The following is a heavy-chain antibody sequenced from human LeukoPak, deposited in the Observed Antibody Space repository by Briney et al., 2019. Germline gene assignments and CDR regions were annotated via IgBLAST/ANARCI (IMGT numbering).Heavy chain of an antibody. V-gene: IGHV3-48*02. CDR1: GLSFGAYI. Sequence: PGGSLRLSCAASGLSFGAYIMNWVRQAPGKGLEWISYISGTGNIRLYSDSVKGRFTVSRDNAKNSLYLQMNGLRDEDTAVYYCATQDSGFENWGQGPLVTVSS. CDR3: ATQDSGFEN. D-gene: IGHD3-9*01. CDR2: ISGTGNIR. J-gene: IGHJ4*02.